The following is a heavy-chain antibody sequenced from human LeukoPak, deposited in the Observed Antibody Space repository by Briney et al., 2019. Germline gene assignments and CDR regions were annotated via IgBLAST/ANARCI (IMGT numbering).Heavy chain of an antibody. CDR1: GFTFSSYG. V-gene: IGHV3-33*06. CDR3: AKDRLPLGELSLFDY. J-gene: IGHJ4*02. CDR2: IWYDGNNK. D-gene: IGHD3-16*02. Sequence: PGGSLRLSCAASGFTFSSYGMHWARQAPGKGLEWVAVIWYDGNNKYYAESVKGRFTISRDISKNTLYLQMNSLRAEDTAVYYCAKDRLPLGELSLFDYWGQGTLVTVSS.